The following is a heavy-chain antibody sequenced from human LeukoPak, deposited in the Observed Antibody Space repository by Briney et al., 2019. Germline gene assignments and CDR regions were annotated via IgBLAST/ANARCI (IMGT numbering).Heavy chain of an antibody. CDR2: NSGSSSYI. CDR1: GFTFSSYS. V-gene: IGHV3-21*04. D-gene: IGHD3-22*01. J-gene: IGHJ4*02. Sequence: GGSLRLSCAASGFTFSSYSMNWVRQAPGKGLEWVSSNSGSSSYINYADSVKGRFTISRDNSKNTLFLQMNSLRAEDSAVYYCATDREGDPSAYYLVGGQGTLITVSS. CDR3: ATDREGDPSAYYLV.